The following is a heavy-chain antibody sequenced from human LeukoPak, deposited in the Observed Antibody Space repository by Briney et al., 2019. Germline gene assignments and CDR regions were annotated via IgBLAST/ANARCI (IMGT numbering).Heavy chain of an antibody. J-gene: IGHJ3*02. CDR2: ISTSGSTI. CDR3: ARARIAYDYGTGAFDI. V-gene: IGHV3-11*01. CDR1: GFTFSDYY. D-gene: IGHD3-10*01. Sequence: GGSLRLSCAASGFTFSDYYMSWIRQAPGKGLEWVSYISTSGSTIYYADSVKGRFTISRDNANNSLYLQMNSLRSEDTAVYYCARARIAYDYGTGAFDIWGQGTMVTVAS.